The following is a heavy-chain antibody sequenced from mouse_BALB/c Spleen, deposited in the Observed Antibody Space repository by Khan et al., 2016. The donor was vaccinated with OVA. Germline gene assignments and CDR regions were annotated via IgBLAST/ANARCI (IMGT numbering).Heavy chain of an antibody. J-gene: IGHJ4*01. V-gene: IGHV2-6-4*01. Sequence: QVQLKQSGPGLVAPSQTLSSTCTVSGFSLSRYNIHWVRQPPGKGLEWLGMIWGGGGTDYNSALKSRLSISKDNSKSQVFLKMNSLQTDDTAMYYCARAYYRYDGYYAMDYWGKGTSVTVAS. CDR3: ARAYYRYDGYYAMDY. CDR2: IWGGGGT. CDR1: GFSLSRYN. D-gene: IGHD2-14*01.